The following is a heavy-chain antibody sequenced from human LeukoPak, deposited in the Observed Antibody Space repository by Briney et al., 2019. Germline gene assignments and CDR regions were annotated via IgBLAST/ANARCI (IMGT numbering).Heavy chain of an antibody. CDR2: ISFDGRKK. Sequence: GGSLRLSCAASGFNFNNYVMHWVRQAPGKGLEWVTEISFDGRKKTYADSVKGRFTISRDSPKNTVYLQMDSLRAEDTAVYYCARGAEKILSFGEYPSDAFDIWGQGTMVSVTS. D-gene: IGHD3-10*01. CDR3: ARGAEKILSFGEYPSDAFDI. J-gene: IGHJ3*02. V-gene: IGHV3-30*03. CDR1: GFNFNNYV.